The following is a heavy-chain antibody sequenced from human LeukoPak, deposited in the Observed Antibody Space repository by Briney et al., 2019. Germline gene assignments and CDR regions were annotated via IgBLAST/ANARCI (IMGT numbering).Heavy chain of an antibody. Sequence: PGGSLRLSCAASGFTFSSYAMGWVRQAPGKGLEWVSLISGSGGSTYYEDSVKGRFTVSRDNSKNTEYLQMNSLRAEDTAIYYCAKDDDDGDHVVVDHWGQGTLVTVSS. CDR2: ISGSGGST. CDR1: GFTFSSYA. J-gene: IGHJ4*02. V-gene: IGHV3-23*01. D-gene: IGHD4-17*01. CDR3: AKDDDDGDHVVVDH.